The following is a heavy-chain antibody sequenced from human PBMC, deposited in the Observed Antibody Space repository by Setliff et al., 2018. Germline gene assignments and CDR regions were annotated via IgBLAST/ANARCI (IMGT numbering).Heavy chain of an antibody. V-gene: IGHV4-4*02. CDR2: IYHSGSA. CDR1: GGSISDNNW. CDR3: ARVPRFTDTRNAFDI. Sequence: KPSETLSLTCAVSGGSISDNNWWSWVRQPPGKGLEWIGEIYHSGSANYNPSLKSRVTISVDTSKNQFSLKLSSVTAADTAVYYCARVPRFTDTRNAFDIWGQGTMVTVSS. D-gene: IGHD5-18*01. J-gene: IGHJ3*02.